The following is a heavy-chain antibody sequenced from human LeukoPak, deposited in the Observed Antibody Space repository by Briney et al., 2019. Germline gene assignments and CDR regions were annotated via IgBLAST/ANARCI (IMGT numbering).Heavy chain of an antibody. D-gene: IGHD1-26*01. V-gene: IGHV4-61*01. CDR3: ARYIVGATNFDY. Sequence: SETLSLTCTVSGGSVSSGSYYWSWIRQPPGKGLEWIGYIYYSGSTNYNPSLKSRVTISVDTSKNQFSLKLSSVTAADTAVYYCARYIVGATNFDYWGQGTLVTVSS. CDR2: IYYSGST. J-gene: IGHJ4*02. CDR1: GGSVSSGSYY.